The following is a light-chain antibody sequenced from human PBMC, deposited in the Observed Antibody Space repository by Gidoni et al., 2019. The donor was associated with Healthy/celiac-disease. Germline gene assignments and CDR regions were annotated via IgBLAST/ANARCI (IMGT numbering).Light chain of an antibody. V-gene: IGKV3-11*01. CDR2: DAS. Sequence: EFVLTQSPAILSLSPGERATLSCRASQTISSYLAWYQQKPGQAPRLLIYDASNRATGIPARFSGSGSGTDFTLTISSLEPEDFAVYFCQRRRNWPLTFGGGTKVEIK. CDR1: QTISSY. CDR3: QRRRNWPLT. J-gene: IGKJ4*01.